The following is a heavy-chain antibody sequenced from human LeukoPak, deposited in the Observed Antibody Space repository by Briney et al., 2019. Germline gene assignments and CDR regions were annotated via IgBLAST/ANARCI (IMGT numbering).Heavy chain of an antibody. CDR1: GFTFSSSA. D-gene: IGHD1-26*01. CDR3: AKDGSAYTGSYIHY. V-gene: IGHV3-33*06. CDR2: IWYDGSNK. J-gene: IGHJ4*02. Sequence: GRSLRLSCAASGFTFSSSAMHWVRQAPGKGLGWVAVIWYDGSNKYYVDSVKGRFTISRDDSKNTLYLEMNRLRAEDTALYYCAKDGSAYTGSYIHYWGQGTLVSV.